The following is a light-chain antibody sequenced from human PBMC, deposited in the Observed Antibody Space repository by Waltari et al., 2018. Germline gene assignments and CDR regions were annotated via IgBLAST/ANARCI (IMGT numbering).Light chain of an antibody. CDR1: NIGSKS. Sequence: SYVLTQPPSVSVAPGQTASITCGGNNIGSKSVHWYQQKPGQAPVLVIFHNGDRPSGIPERFSGSNSGDTATLTITRVEAGDEADYYCQVWDSDTDHFVFGTGTKINVL. J-gene: IGLJ1*01. CDR2: HNG. CDR3: QVWDSDTDHFV. V-gene: IGLV3-21*02.